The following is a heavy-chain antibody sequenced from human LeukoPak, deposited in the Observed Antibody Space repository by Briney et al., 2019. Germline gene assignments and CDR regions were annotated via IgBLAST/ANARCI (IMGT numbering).Heavy chain of an antibody. CDR1: GGSFSGYY. CDR2: INHSGST. CDR3: ARRRTSGYSYGSFSRDFFEY. D-gene: IGHD5-18*01. V-gene: IGHV4-34*01. Sequence: SETLSLTCAVYGGSFSGYYWSWIRQPPGKGLEWIGEINHSGSTNYNPSLKSRLTISVDRSKNQFSLKLCSVTAADTAVYYCARRRTSGYSYGSFSRDFFEYWGQGTLVTVSS. J-gene: IGHJ4*02.